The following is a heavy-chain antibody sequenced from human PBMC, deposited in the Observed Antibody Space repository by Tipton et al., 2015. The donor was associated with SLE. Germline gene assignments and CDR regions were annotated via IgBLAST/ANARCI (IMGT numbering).Heavy chain of an antibody. Sequence: TLSLTCTVSGASISSSSYYWGWTRQPPGKGLEGIGSIYYSGSTYYNPSLKSRVTISVDTSKNQFSLKLSSVTVADTAVYYCARAPGLERSYYYYYYMDVWDKGTTVTVSS. V-gene: IGHV4-39*07. CDR3: ARAPGLERSYYYYYYMDV. CDR1: GASISSSSYY. D-gene: IGHD1-1*01. CDR2: IYYSGST. J-gene: IGHJ6*03.